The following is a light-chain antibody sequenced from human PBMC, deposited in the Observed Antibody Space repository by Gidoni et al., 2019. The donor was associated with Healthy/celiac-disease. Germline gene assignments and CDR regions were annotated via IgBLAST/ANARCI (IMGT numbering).Light chain of an antibody. CDR1: QSISSW. CDR2: DAS. CDR3: QQYNSYWT. J-gene: IGKJ1*01. V-gene: IGKV1-5*01. Sequence: DIQMTQSPSTLSASVGDRVTITCRASQSISSWLAWYQQKPGKAPKLLIDDASSLESGVPSRFSGSGSGTEFTLTISRLQPDDVATYYCQQYNSYWTFGQXTKVEIK.